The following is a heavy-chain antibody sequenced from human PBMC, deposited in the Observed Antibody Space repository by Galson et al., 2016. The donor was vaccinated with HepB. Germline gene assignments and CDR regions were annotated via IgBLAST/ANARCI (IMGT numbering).Heavy chain of an antibody. D-gene: IGHD3-9*01. J-gene: IGHJ4*02. CDR2: INHSGGT. Sequence: SETLSLTCAVHGGSFIGYYWSWIRQPPGKGLKWIGEINHSGGTFYNPSLKSRVTISVDTSKNQFSLKLSSVTAADTAVYFCARAPLTPDDFWSQGTLVTVSS. V-gene: IGHV4-34*01. CDR3: ARAPLTPDDF. CDR1: GGSFIGYY.